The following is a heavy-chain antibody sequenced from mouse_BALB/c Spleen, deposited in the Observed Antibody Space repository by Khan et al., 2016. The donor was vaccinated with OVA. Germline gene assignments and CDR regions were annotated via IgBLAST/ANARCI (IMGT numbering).Heavy chain of an antibody. CDR3: ARWNYRYDGYFDY. CDR1: GDSITSGY. D-gene: IGHD2-14*01. CDR2: ISSSDST. V-gene: IGHV3-8*02. J-gene: IGHJ2*01. Sequence: EVQLVESGPSLVKPSQTLSLTCSVTGDSITSGYWNWIRKFPGNKLEYMGYISSSDSTFYNPSLKSRISITRDTSKNQYYLQLNYLTTEDTATYYCARWNYRYDGYFDYWGQGTTLTVSS.